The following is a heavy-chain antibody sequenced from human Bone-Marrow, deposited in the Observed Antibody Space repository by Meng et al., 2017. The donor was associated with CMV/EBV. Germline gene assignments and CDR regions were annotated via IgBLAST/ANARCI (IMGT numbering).Heavy chain of an antibody. CDR2: LHPHRGDT. J-gene: IGHJ4*02. CDR3: ARDNNWGPDY. Sequence: ASVKVSCKASGYTFTAHYFHWVRQAPGQGLEWMGWLHPHRGDTNYAQQFQGRVTLTRDTSINTGYMELTRLTSDDTAVYYCARDNNWGPDYWGQGTLVTASS. CDR1: GYTFTAHY. D-gene: IGHD7-27*01. V-gene: IGHV1-2*02.